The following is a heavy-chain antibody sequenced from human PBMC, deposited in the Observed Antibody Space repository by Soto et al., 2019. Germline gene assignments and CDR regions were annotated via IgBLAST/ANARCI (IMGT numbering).Heavy chain of an antibody. CDR2: INSDGSST. CDR1: GFTFSSYW. V-gene: IGHV3-74*01. CDR3: AVAVAGPTAIGY. D-gene: IGHD6-19*01. Sequence: PGESLRLSCAASGFTFSSYWMHWVRQAPGKGLVWVSRINSDGSSTSYADSVKGRFTISRDNAKNTLYLQMNSLRAEDTAVYYCAVAVAGPTAIGYWGQGTLVTVSS. J-gene: IGHJ4*02.